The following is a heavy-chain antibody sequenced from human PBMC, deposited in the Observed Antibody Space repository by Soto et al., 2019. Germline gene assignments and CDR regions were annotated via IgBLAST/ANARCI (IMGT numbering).Heavy chain of an antibody. Sequence: GGSLRLSCAASGFTFDDYAMHWVRQAPGKGLEWVSGISWNSGSIGYADSVRGRFTISRDNAKNSLYLQMNSLRADDTALYYWAKGGYSSGWSINTDFDYWGQGTLVTVSS. J-gene: IGHJ4*02. V-gene: IGHV3-9*01. CDR1: GFTFDDYA. D-gene: IGHD6-19*01. CDR2: ISWNSGSI. CDR3: AKGGYSSGWSINTDFDY.